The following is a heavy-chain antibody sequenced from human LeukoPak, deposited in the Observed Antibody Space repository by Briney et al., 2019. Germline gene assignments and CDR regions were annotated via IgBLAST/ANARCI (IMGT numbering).Heavy chain of an antibody. Sequence: PGGSLRLSCAASGFTFSGSAMHWVRQASGKGLEWVGRIRSKANSYATAYAASVKGRFTISRDDSKNTAYLQMNSLKTEDTAVYYCAMDSGSYYYFDYWGQGTLVTVSS. J-gene: IGHJ4*02. CDR2: IRSKANSYAT. D-gene: IGHD1-26*01. V-gene: IGHV3-73*01. CDR1: GFTFSGSA. CDR3: AMDSGSYYYFDY.